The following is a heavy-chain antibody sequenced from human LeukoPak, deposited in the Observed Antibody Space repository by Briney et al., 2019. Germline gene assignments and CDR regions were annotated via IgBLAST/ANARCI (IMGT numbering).Heavy chain of an antibody. CDR2: IYYSGNT. J-gene: IGHJ4*02. CDR3: ARLALGFSGPRKGVFYYFDY. CDR1: GGSISSYY. Sequence: SETLSLTCTVSGGSISSYYWSWIRQPPGKGLEWIGYIYYSGNTNYNPSLKSRVTISVDTSKNQFSLKLSSVTAADTAVYYCARLALGFSGPRKGVFYYFDYWGQGTLVTVSS. V-gene: IGHV4-59*01. D-gene: IGHD2-15*01.